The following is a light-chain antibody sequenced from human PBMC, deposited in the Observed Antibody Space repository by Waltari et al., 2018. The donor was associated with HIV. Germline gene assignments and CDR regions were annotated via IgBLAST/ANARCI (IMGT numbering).Light chain of an antibody. J-gene: IGKJ1*01. CDR2: TAS. V-gene: IGKV1-39*01. Sequence: DIQMTQSPSSLSASVGDRVTITCRASQSVDTFLNWYQQKPGKAPKLLIYTASNLHSGVPSRFSGSRSGTDFTLTVTSLQPEDFATYYCQQSYTSWTFGQGTKVEIK. CDR3: QQSYTSWT. CDR1: QSVDTF.